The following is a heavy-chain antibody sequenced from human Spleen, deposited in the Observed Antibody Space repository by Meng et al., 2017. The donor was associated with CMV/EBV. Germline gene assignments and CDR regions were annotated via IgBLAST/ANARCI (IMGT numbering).Heavy chain of an antibody. CDR2: IFSGGTT. V-gene: IGHV3-66*02. J-gene: IGHJ4*02. CDR1: GFTVSSNY. Sequence: GESLKISCAASGFTVSSNYMSWIRQAPGKGLEWVSIIFSGGTTYYADSVKGRFTISRDNSKNTLYLQMNSLRAEDTAVYYCARGDPLTTDYWGQGTLVTVSS. D-gene: IGHD4-11*01. CDR3: ARGDPLTTDY.